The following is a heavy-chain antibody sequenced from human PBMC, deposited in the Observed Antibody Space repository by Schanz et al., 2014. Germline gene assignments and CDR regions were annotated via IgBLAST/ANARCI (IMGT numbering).Heavy chain of an antibody. D-gene: IGHD3-3*01. Sequence: QVQLVQSGAEVKKPGASVKVSCTASGFNFNNYDINWVRQATGHGLEWMGWMNPKTGNTDHAQKFQGRDSMTWDTSTSTAYLHLSRLRTKDTGVYYCARALKGKVAIFGVIAPRNYYYMDVWGKGTTVTVSS. J-gene: IGHJ6*03. V-gene: IGHV1-8*01. CDR3: ARALKGKVAIFGVIAPRNYYYMDV. CDR1: GFNFNNYD. CDR2: MNPKTGNT.